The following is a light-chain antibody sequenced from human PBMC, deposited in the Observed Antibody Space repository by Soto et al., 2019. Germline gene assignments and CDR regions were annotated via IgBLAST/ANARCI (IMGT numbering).Light chain of an antibody. V-gene: IGLV1-44*01. J-gene: IGLJ2*01. CDR1: NSNIGRND. CDR2: SND. Sequence: LAQPPSASGTPGQRVTISCSGSNSNIGRNDVTWYQQVPGTAPQCLIYSNDQRPSGVPDRISGSRSGTSASLAISGLQSGDEAEYSCAAWDDTLRARVFGGGTKLTVL. CDR3: AAWDDTLRARV.